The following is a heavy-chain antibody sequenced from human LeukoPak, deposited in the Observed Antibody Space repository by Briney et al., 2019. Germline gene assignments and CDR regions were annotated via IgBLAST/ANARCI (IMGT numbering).Heavy chain of an antibody. J-gene: IGHJ4*02. Sequence: PGGSLRLSCTASGFTFGDYAMSWVRQAPGKGLEWVGFIRSKAYGGTTEYAASVKGRFTISRDDSKSIAYLQMNSLKTEDTAVYYCTRADKLNLEWLLSFDYWGQGTLVTVSS. D-gene: IGHD3-3*01. V-gene: IGHV3-49*04. CDR3: TRADKLNLEWLLSFDY. CDR2: IRSKAYGGTT. CDR1: GFTFGDYA.